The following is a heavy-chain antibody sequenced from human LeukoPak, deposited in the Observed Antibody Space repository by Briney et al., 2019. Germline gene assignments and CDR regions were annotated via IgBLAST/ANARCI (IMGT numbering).Heavy chain of an antibody. CDR1: GGTFSSYA. J-gene: IGHJ5*01. CDR2: MNPISGYT. Sequence: GASVKVSYKASGGTFSSYAISWVRQAPGQGLEWMGWMNPISGYTGYAQKFQGRVTMTRDTSISTAYMELSSLRSEDTAVYYCARGLDGDFLDYNWFDSWGQGTLVTVSS. V-gene: IGHV1-8*02. CDR3: ARGLDGDFLDYNWFDS. D-gene: IGHD2-21*01.